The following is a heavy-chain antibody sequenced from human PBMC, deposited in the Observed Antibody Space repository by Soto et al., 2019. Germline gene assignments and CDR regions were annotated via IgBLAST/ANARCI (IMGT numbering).Heavy chain of an antibody. J-gene: IGHJ4*02. CDR3: ARDSGGEFGDY. Sequence: QVQLVQSGAEVKEPGASVKVSCKGSGYTFASYAISWVRQAPGQGLEWMGWISGYNGNTNYAQKLQGRVTMTTDTYTRTAYMELRRLRADDTAVYYCARDSGGEFGDYWGQGTLVTVSS. D-gene: IGHD3-10*01. CDR2: ISGYNGNT. CDR1: GYTFASYA. V-gene: IGHV1-18*01.